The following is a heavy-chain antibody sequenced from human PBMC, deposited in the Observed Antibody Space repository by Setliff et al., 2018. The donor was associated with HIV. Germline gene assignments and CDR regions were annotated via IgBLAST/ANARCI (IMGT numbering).Heavy chain of an antibody. CDR3: ARDATSEGYMDV. J-gene: IGHJ6*03. Sequence: SETLSLTCTVSGDSISSYYWSWIRQPPGKGLEWIGYIYTSGITDYNPSLKSRVTISGDTSENQFSLKLTSVTAADTAMYFCARDATSEGYMDVWGKGTTVTVSS. CDR2: IYTSGIT. CDR1: GDSISSYY. V-gene: IGHV4-4*08.